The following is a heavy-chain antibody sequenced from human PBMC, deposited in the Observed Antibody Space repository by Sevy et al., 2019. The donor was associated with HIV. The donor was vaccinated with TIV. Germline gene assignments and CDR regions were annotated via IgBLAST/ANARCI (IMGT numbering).Heavy chain of an antibody. D-gene: IGHD3-22*01. Sequence: GGSLRLSCAASGFTLSYYGMHWFRQAPGKGLEWVALIWYDGSSGYYADSVRGRFTTSRDNSKNTLYLQMNSLRAEDTAVYYCARGADYCVSSRANCVYWGQGTLVTVSS. CDR3: ARGADYCVSSRANCVY. J-gene: IGHJ4*02. CDR1: GFTLSYYG. V-gene: IGHV3-33*01. CDR2: IWYDGSSG.